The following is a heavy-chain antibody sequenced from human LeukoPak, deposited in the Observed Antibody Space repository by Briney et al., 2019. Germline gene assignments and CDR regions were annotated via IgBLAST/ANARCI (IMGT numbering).Heavy chain of an antibody. CDR2: IRYDGSNK. Sequence: PGGSLRLSCAASGFTFSSYGMHWVRQAPGKGLEWVAFIRYDGSNKYYADSVKGRLTISRDNSKNTLYLQMNSLRAEDTAVYYCARQYQLLGSYYYYGMDVWGQGTTVTVSS. CDR3: ARQYQLLGSYYYYGMDV. V-gene: IGHV3-30*02. D-gene: IGHD2-2*01. CDR1: GFTFSSYG. J-gene: IGHJ6*02.